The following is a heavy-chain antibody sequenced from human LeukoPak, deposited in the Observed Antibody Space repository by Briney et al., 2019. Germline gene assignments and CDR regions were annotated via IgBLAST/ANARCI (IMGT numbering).Heavy chain of an antibody. CDR3: ARSQQPPSGVDY. Sequence: GGSLRLSCAASGFTFRSFWMRWVRQAPGKGLVWVSRIDSDGSRTAHADSVKGRFTISRDNAKNTLYLQMNGLRAEDTAVYYCARSQQPPSGVDYWGQGTLVTV. CDR2: IDSDGSRT. V-gene: IGHV3-74*01. J-gene: IGHJ4*02. CDR1: GFTFRSFW. D-gene: IGHD1-26*01.